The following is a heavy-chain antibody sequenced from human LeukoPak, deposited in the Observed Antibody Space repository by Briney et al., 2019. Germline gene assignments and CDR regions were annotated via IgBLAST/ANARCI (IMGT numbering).Heavy chain of an antibody. CDR3: ATESYGFDY. J-gene: IGHJ4*02. V-gene: IGHV3-7*02. Sequence: PGGSLRLSCAASGFTLSSYWMSWVRQAPGKGLEWVANIKQDGSEKYYVDSVKGRFTISRDNAKNSLYLQMNSLRAEDTAVYYCATESYGFDYWGQGTLVTVSS. CDR1: GFTLSSYW. CDR2: IKQDGSEK. D-gene: IGHD2-8*01.